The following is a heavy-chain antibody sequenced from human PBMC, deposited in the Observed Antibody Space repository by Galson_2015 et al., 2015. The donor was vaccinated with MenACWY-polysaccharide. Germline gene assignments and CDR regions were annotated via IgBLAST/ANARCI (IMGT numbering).Heavy chain of an antibody. CDR2: INADGKST. Sequence: SLRLSCAASGFTFSSYWMHWVRQAPGKGLVWVSRINADGKSTSYADSVKGRFIISRDNAKNTLYLQINSLRGEDTAVYYCARVREQWLLGGPFDYWGQGTLVTVSS. V-gene: IGHV3-74*01. CDR1: GFTFSSYW. D-gene: IGHD6-19*01. CDR3: ARVREQWLLGGPFDY. J-gene: IGHJ4*02.